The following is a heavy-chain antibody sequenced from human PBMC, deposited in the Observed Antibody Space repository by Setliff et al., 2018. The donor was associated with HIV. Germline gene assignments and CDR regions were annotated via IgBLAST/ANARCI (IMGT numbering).Heavy chain of an antibody. CDR3: AREVDLSRGVDY. D-gene: IGHD2-15*01. V-gene: IGHV4-34*01. CDR1: GGSFNGYS. Sequence: PSETLSLTCAVYGGSFNGYSWTWIRQPPGKGLGWIGGINHSGSTNYNPSLESRVILSIDTSKKLISLNLTPVTAADTAVYYCAREVDLSRGVDYWGQGTVVTVSS. J-gene: IGHJ4*02. CDR2: INHSGST.